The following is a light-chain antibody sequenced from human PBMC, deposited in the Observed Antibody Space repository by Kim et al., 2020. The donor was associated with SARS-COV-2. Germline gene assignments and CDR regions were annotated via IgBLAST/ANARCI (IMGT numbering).Light chain of an antibody. V-gene: IGLV3-21*04. CDR3: QVWDSSSDHPVV. J-gene: IGLJ2*01. Sequence: SYELTQPPSVPVAPGKTARITCGGNNIGSKSVHWYQQKPGQAPVLVIYYDSDRPSGIPERFSGSNSGNTATLTISRVEAGDEADYYCQVWDSSSDHPVVF. CDR2: YDS. CDR1: NIGSKS.